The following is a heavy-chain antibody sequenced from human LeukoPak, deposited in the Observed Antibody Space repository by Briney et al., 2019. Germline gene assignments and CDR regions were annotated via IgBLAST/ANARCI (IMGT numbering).Heavy chain of an antibody. V-gene: IGHV5-51*01. Sequence: GESLKTSCQGFGYSFSNYWIGWLRQIPGKGLEWMGIIYPGDSDTRYSPSFRGQVTISDDKSISTAYLQWSSLKASDSAMYYCARHYYDYVWGSYGIDYWGQGTLVTVSS. CDR2: IYPGDSDT. J-gene: IGHJ4*02. CDR1: GYSFSNYW. D-gene: IGHD3-16*01. CDR3: ARHYYDYVWGSYGIDY.